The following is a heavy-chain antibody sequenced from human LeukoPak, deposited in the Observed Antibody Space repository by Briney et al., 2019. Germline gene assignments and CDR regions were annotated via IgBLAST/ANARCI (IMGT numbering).Heavy chain of an antibody. CDR1: GFTFSSYA. CDR2: ISYDGSNK. Sequence: GGSLRLSCAASGFTFSSYAMHWVRRAPGKGLEWVAVISYDGSNKYYADSVKGRFTISRDNSKNTLYLQMNSLRAEDTAVYYCARDRRRGYSYGTIFDYWGQGTLVTVSS. D-gene: IGHD5-18*01. CDR3: ARDRRRGYSYGTIFDY. V-gene: IGHV3-30-3*01. J-gene: IGHJ4*02.